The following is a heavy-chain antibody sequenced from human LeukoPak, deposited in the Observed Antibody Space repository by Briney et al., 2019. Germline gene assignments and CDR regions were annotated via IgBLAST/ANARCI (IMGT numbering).Heavy chain of an antibody. Sequence: GGALRLSCAASGFPFNRFWMHWVGQAPGKGMVWVSDMNEYSTTIKYADSVKGRFTISRDNAKSLLYLQMTNLRAEDTAMYFCARGAVNPVDHWGQGTLVTVSS. CDR3: ARGAVNPVDH. D-gene: IGHD1-14*01. V-gene: IGHV3-74*01. J-gene: IGHJ4*02. CDR1: GFPFNRFW. CDR2: MNEYSTTI.